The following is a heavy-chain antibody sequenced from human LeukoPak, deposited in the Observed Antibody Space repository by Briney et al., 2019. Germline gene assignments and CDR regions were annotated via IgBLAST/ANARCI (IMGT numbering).Heavy chain of an antibody. D-gene: IGHD6-13*01. CDR2: INWNGGST. J-gene: IGHJ4*02. CDR1: GFTFDDYG. CDR3: ARGAAAAGTSSPRYYFDY. Sequence: RPGGSLRLSCAASGFTFDDYGMSWVRQAPGKGLEWVSGINWNGGSTGYADSVKGRFTISRDNAKNSLYLQMNSLRAEDTAVYYCARGAAAAGTSSPRYYFDYWGQGTLVTVSS. V-gene: IGHV3-20*04.